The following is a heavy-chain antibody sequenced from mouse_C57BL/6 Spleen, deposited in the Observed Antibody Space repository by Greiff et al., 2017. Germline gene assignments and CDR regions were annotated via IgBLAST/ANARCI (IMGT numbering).Heavy chain of an antibody. J-gene: IGHJ4*01. Sequence: EVKLMESGGGLVKPGGSLKLSCAASGFTFSDYGMHWVRQAPEKGLEWVAYISSGSSTIYYADTVKGRFPISRDNAKNTLFLQMTSLRSEDTAMYYCARHHGYYYAMDYWGQGTSVTVSS. CDR1: GFTFSDYG. D-gene: IGHD2-2*01. CDR3: ARHHGYYYAMDY. CDR2: ISSGSSTI. V-gene: IGHV5-17*01.